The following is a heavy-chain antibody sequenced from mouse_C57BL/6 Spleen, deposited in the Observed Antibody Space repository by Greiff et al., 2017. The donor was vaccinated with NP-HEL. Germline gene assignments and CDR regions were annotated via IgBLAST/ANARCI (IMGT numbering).Heavy chain of an antibody. D-gene: IGHD1-1*01. CDR2: IDPSDSYT. J-gene: IGHJ2*01. CDR3: AIITDLDY. V-gene: IGHV1-69*01. CDR1: GYTFTSYW. Sequence: VQLQQPGAELVMPGASVKLSCKASGYTFTSYWMHWVKQRPGQGLEWIGEIDPSDSYTNYNQKFKGKSTLTVDKSSSTAYMQLSSLTSEDSAVYYCAIITDLDYGGQGTTLTVSS.